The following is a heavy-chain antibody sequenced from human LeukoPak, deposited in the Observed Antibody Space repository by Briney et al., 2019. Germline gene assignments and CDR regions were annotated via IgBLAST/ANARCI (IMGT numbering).Heavy chain of an antibody. J-gene: IGHJ2*01. V-gene: IGHV1-3*01. D-gene: IGHD2-21*02. CDR3: SRDGDCGGDCYSSWYLDL. CDR2: INAGNGNT. Sequence: ASVKVSCKASGYTFTSYAMHWVRQAPGQRLEWMGWINAGNGNTKYSQKFQGRVTITRDTSASTAYMELSSLRAEDTAVYYCSRDGDCGGDCYSSWYLDLWGRGTLVTVSS. CDR1: GYTFTSYA.